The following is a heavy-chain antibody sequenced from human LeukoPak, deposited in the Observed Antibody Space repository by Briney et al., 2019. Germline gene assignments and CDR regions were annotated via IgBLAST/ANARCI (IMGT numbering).Heavy chain of an antibody. V-gene: IGHV3-74*01. Sequence: PGGSLRLSCAASGFIVSSKYMSWIRQAPGKGLVWVSRIHPDGSSVNYADSVKGRFTISRDNAKNTLYLQLNSLRDEDTAVYHCARAGLRTAYFSPDYWGQGTLVTVSS. J-gene: IGHJ4*02. CDR2: IHPDGSSV. CDR1: GFIVSSKY. D-gene: IGHD3/OR15-3a*01. CDR3: ARAGLRTAYFSPDY.